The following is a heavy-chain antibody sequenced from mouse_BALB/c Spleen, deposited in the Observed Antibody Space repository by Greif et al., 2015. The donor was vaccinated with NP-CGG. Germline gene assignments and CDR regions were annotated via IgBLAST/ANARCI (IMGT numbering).Heavy chain of an antibody. V-gene: IGHV1-77*01. J-gene: IGHJ3*01. D-gene: IGHD1-2*01. CDR1: GYTFTDYY. CDR3: ARGGTTATTWSAY. Sequence: QVQLQQSGAELARPGAPVELSCKASGYTFTDYYIKWVKQRTGQGLEWIGEIYPGSGNNYYNEKFKGKATLTADKSSSTVYMQLSSLTSEDSAVYFCARGGTTATTWSAYWGQGTLVTVSA. CDR2: IYPGSGNN.